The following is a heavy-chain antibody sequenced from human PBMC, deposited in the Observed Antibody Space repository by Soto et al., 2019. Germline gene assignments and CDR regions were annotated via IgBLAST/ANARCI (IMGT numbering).Heavy chain of an antibody. Sequence: SETLSLTCAVYGGSFSGYYWSWIRQPPGKGLEWIGEINHSGSTNYNPSLKSRVTISVDTSKNQFSLKLSSVTAADTAVYYCARGRYCSGGSCYSVAGWFDPWGQGTLVTVSS. V-gene: IGHV4-34*01. D-gene: IGHD2-15*01. CDR3: ARGRYCSGGSCYSVAGWFDP. J-gene: IGHJ5*02. CDR1: GGSFSGYY. CDR2: INHSGST.